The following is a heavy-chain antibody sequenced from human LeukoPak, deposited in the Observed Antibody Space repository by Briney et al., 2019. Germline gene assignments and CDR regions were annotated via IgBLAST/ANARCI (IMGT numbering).Heavy chain of an antibody. CDR1: GYTLTELS. V-gene: IGHV1-24*01. CDR3: ATDEDDYVWGSFSY. J-gene: IGHJ4*02. CDR2: FDPEDGET. D-gene: IGHD3-16*01. Sequence: ASVKVSCKVSGYTLTELSMHWVRQAPGKGLEWMGGFDPEDGETTYAQKFQGRVTMTEDTSTDTAYMELSSLRSEDTAVYYCATDEDDYVWGSFSYRGQGTLVTVSS.